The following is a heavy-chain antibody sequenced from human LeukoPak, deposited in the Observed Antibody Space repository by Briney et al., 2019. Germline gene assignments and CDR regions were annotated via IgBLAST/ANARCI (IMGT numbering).Heavy chain of an antibody. J-gene: IGHJ4*02. V-gene: IGHV3-7*01. CDR3: VRDGAHYDLDY. CDR2: IKQDGSEK. D-gene: IGHD3-16*01. CDR1: GFTFSSYW. Sequence: GGSLRLSCAASGFTFSSYWMSWVRQAPGKGLEWVANIKQDGSEKYYVDSVKGRFTISRDNAKNSLYLQMNSLRAEDTAVYYCVRDGAHYDLDYWGQGTLVTVSS.